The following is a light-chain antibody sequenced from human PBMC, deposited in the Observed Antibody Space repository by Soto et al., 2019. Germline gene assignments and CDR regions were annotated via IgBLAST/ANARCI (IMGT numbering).Light chain of an antibody. J-gene: IGKJ1*01. Sequence: EKLMTQSPDTLSVSPGERATLSCRASQSVSSYLAWYQQKPGQAPRLLIYDASNRATGIPARFSGSGSGTDFTLTISSLEPEDFAVYYCQQRSNWWTFGQGTKVDI. CDR2: DAS. CDR3: QQRSNWWT. V-gene: IGKV3-11*01. CDR1: QSVSSY.